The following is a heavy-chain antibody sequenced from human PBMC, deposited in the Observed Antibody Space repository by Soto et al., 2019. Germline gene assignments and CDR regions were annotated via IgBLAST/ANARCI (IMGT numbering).Heavy chain of an antibody. D-gene: IGHD3-3*01. Sequence: SVKVSCNASGGAFSSDGISCVGQAPREGLEWMGGIIPSFGTANYAQKFQGRVTITADESTSTAYMELSSLRSEETAVYYCARGLRFLGGYYHGMDVLGQGNTVTVSS. J-gene: IGHJ6*02. CDR2: IIPSFGTA. V-gene: IGHV1-69*13. CDR3: ARGLRFLGGYYHGMDV. CDR1: GGAFSSDG.